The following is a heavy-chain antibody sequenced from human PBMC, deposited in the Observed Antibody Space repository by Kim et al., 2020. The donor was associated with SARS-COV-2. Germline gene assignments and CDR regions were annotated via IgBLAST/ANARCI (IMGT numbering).Heavy chain of an antibody. J-gene: IGHJ4*02. CDR3: ARVGDYYDSSGYSFDY. CDR2: IYYSGST. D-gene: IGHD3-22*01. CDR1: GGSISSYY. Sequence: SETLSLTCTVSGGSISSYYWSWIRQPPGKGLEWIGYIYYSGSTNYNPSLKSRVTISVDTSKNQFSLKLSSVTAADTAVYYCARVGDYYDSSGYSFDYWGQGTLVTVSS. V-gene: IGHV4-59*01.